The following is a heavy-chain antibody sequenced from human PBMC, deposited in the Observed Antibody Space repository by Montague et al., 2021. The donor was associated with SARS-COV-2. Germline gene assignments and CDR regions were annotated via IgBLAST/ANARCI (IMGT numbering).Heavy chain of an antibody. CDR3: ARINGGTYRNWFDP. Sequence: SETLSLTCSVSGGSMISYYCSWIRQPRGKGLEWIGYIYYSGTTKXNPSLKSRVTISIDTSKTQFSLKLSSVTAADSAVYYCARINGGTYRNWFDPWGQGTLVTVSS. J-gene: IGHJ5*02. D-gene: IGHD1-26*01. V-gene: IGHV4-59*01. CDR1: GGSMISYY. CDR2: IYYSGTT.